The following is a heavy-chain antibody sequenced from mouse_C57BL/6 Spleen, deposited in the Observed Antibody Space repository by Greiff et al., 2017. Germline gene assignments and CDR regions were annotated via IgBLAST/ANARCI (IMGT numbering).Heavy chain of an antibody. J-gene: IGHJ4*01. CDR3: ARYKAVPHYAMDY. CDR1: GFTFTDYY. CDR2: IRNKANGYTT. Sequence: EVQLQESGGGLVQPGGSLSLSCAASGFTFTDYYMSWVRQPPGKALEWLGFIRNKANGYTTEYSASVKGRFTISRDNSQSILYLQMNALRAEDSATYYCARYKAVPHYAMDYWGQGTSVTVSS. V-gene: IGHV7-3*01. D-gene: IGHD1-1*01.